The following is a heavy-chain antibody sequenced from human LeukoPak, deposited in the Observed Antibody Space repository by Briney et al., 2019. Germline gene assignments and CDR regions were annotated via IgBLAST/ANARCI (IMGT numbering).Heavy chain of an antibody. CDR3: ASRYYCSSTSCYEGAPYYYYGMDV. V-gene: IGHV1-69*13. CDR2: IIPIFGTA. J-gene: IGHJ6*04. Sequence: SVKVSCKASGGTFSSYAISWVRQAPGQGLEWMGGIIPIFGTANYAQKFQGRVTITADESTSTAYMELSSQRSEDTAVYYCASRYYCSSTSCYEGAPYYYYGMDVWGKGTTVTVSS. D-gene: IGHD2-2*01. CDR1: GGTFSSYA.